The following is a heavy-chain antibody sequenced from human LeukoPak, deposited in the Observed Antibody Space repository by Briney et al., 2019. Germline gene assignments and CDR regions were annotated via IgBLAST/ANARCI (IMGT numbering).Heavy chain of an antibody. V-gene: IGHV3-30*04. CDR3: ARVGSSGWYVLDY. J-gene: IGHJ4*02. CDR1: GFTFSSYA. CDR2: ISYDGSNK. D-gene: IGHD6-19*01. Sequence: GGSLRLSCAASGFTFSSYAMHWVRQAPGKGLEWVAVISYDGSNKYYADSVKGRFTISRDNSKNTLYLQMNSLRAEDTAVYYCARVGSSGWYVLDYWGQGTLVTVSS.